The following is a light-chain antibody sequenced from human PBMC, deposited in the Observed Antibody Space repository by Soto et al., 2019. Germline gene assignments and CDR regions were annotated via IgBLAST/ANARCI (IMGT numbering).Light chain of an antibody. CDR3: MQSKLRPPT. V-gene: IGKV2D-29*02. J-gene: IGKJ5*01. CDR2: EVS. Sequence: DVVMTQTPLSLSVAPGQPASISCKSSQSLLHITGETFLFWYLQKPGQSPQLLIYEVSTRVSGVPDRFSGSGSGTDFTLEIIRVETDDVGIYYCMQSKLRPPTFGQGTRLEIK. CDR1: QSLLHITGETF.